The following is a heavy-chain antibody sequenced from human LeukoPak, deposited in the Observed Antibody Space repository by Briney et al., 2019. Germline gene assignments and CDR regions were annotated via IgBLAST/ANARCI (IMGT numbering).Heavy chain of an antibody. D-gene: IGHD2-2*01. J-gene: IGHJ6*04. CDR3: ARGGEYGSSPSCYGGYYYYSGRDV. V-gene: IGHV4-34*01. CDR1: GGSFSGYY. Sequence: SETLSLTCAVYGGSFSGYYWSWIRQPPGKGLEWIGEINHSGSTNYNPSLKSRVTISVDTSKNQFSLKLSSVTAADTAVYYCARGGEYGSSPSCYGGYYYYSGRDVWAKGTRATVS. CDR2: INHSGST.